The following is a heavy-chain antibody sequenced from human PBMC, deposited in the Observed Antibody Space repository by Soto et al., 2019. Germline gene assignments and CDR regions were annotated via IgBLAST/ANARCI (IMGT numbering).Heavy chain of an antibody. J-gene: IGHJ4*02. Sequence: EVQVVESGGGLVKPGGSLRLSCAASGFTFSSYSMNWVRQAPGKGLEWVSSISSRSSYIYYADSVKGRFTISRDNAKXXXXXXXXXXXXXXXXXXXXXXXXXXXXXSPMGYWGQGTLVSVSS. V-gene: IGHV3-21*01. CDR1: GFTFSSYS. CDR3: XXXXXXXXXSPMGY. CDR2: ISSRSSYI.